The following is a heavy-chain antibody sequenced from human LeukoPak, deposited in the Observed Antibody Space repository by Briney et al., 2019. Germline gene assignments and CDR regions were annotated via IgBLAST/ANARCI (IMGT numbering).Heavy chain of an antibody. D-gene: IGHD1-7*01. J-gene: IGHJ3*02. Sequence: SETLSLTCTVSGGSLSSYYWSWIRQPPGKGLEWIGYIYYSGSTNYNPSLKSRVTISVDTSKNQFSLKLSSVTAADTAVYYCARRGENNWNSRESAKGAFDIWGQGTMVTVSS. CDR1: GGSLSSYY. CDR3: ARRGENNWNSRESAKGAFDI. CDR2: IYYSGST. V-gene: IGHV4-59*08.